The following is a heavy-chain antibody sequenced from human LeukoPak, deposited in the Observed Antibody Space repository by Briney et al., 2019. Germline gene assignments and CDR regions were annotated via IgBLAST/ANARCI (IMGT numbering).Heavy chain of an antibody. J-gene: IGHJ4*02. CDR2: IYSGGST. CDR1: GFTVSGNY. D-gene: IGHD5-18*01. Sequence: GGSLRLSCAASGFTVSGNYMSWVRQAPGKGLEWVSVIYSGGSTYYADSVKGRFTISRDNSKNTLYLQMNSLRAEDTAVYYCASVYTAGPSPHLDYWGQGTLVTVSS. V-gene: IGHV3-53*01. CDR3: ASVYTAGPSPHLDY.